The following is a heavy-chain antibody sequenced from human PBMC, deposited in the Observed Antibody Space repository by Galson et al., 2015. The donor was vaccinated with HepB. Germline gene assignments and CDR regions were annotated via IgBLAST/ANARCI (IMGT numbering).Heavy chain of an antibody. J-gene: IGHJ6*02. D-gene: IGHD5-12*01. CDR1: GDSVSSNSAA. V-gene: IGHV6-1*01. CDR3: ARVPSGYPVDYYYGMGV. Sequence: CAISGDSVSSNSAAWNWIRQSPSRGLEWLGRTYYRSEWYNDYAVSVKSRITINPDTSKNQFSLQLNSVTPEDTAVYYCARVPSGYPVDYYYGMGVWGQGTTVTVSS. CDR2: TYYRSEWYN.